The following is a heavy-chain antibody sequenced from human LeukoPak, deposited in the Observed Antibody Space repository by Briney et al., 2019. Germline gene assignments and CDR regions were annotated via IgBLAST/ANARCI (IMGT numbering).Heavy chain of an antibody. J-gene: IGHJ4*02. Sequence: SETLSLTCAVYGGSFSGYYWSWIRQPPGKGLEWIGEINHSGSTNYNPSLKSRVAISVDTSKNQFSLKLSSVTAADTAVYYCARGYSYGFGSNWGQGTLVTVSS. D-gene: IGHD5-18*01. CDR2: INHSGST. V-gene: IGHV4-34*01. CDR3: ARGYSYGFGSN. CDR1: GGSFSGYY.